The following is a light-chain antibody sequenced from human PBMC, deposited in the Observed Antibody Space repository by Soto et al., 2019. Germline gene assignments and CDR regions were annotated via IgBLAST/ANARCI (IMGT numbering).Light chain of an antibody. CDR1: SSDVGSYNL. CDR3: CSYIGSSTLV. Sequence: QSALTQPASVSGSPGQSITISCTGTSSDVGSYNLVSWYQQLPGKAPKLMIYEGSKRHSGVSNRFSGSKSGNTACLTISGLQAEDEADYYCCSYIGSSTLVFGGGTELAVL. V-gene: IGLV2-23*01. J-gene: IGLJ3*02. CDR2: EGS.